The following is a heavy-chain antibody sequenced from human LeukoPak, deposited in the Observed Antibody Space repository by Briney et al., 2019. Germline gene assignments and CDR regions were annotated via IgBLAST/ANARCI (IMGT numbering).Heavy chain of an antibody. CDR2: ISAYNGNT. V-gene: IGHV1-18*01. J-gene: IGHJ4*02. CDR1: GYTFTSYG. D-gene: IGHD3-10*01. CDR3: ARGLWFGELLGALVY. Sequence: ASVKVSCKASGYTFTSYGISWVGQAPGQGLEWMGWISAYNGNTNYAQKLQGRVTMTTDTSTSTAYMELRSLRSDDTAVYYCARGLWFGELLGALVYWGQGTLVTVSS.